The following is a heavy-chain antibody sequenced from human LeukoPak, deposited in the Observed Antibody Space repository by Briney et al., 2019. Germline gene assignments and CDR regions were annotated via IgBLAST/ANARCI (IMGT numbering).Heavy chain of an antibody. Sequence: GGSLRLSCAASGFTFNNYWMHWVRQAPGKGLVWVSRISPDGSRAEYADSVKGRFIISRDNAKNTVSMQMNSLTTEDTAFSYCARGTRGTGAFFDYWGQGSLVTVSS. CDR3: ARGTRGTGAFFDY. CDR2: ISPDGSRA. V-gene: IGHV3-74*03. D-gene: IGHD1-1*01. J-gene: IGHJ4*02. CDR1: GFTFNNYW.